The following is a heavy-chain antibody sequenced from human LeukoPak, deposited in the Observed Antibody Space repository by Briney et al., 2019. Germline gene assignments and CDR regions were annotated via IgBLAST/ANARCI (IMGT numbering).Heavy chain of an antibody. CDR1: GYTFTGYY. D-gene: IGHD3-10*01. J-gene: IGHJ5*02. Sequence: ASVKVSCKASGYTFTGYYMHWVRQAPGQGLEWMGWINPNSGGTNYTQKFQGRVTMTRDTSISTAYMELSRLRSDDTAVYYCARDAYYYGSGSPAENWFDPWGQGTLVTVSS. V-gene: IGHV1-2*02. CDR2: INPNSGGT. CDR3: ARDAYYYGSGSPAENWFDP.